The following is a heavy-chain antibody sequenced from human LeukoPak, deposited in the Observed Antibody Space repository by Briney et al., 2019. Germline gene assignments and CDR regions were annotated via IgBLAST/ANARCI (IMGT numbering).Heavy chain of an antibody. D-gene: IGHD2-2*02. J-gene: IGHJ6*02. V-gene: IGHV4-4*02. CDR1: VGSINSGNW. Sequence: PSGTLSLTCAVSVGSINSGNWWSWVRQSPGKGLERSEVIYHNGTPNYNPSLKSRVTIPADTFKHHLSLNMTSVTAADTAVYYCATAPILRGEGGEHYKYGMDVWGQGTTVIVSS. CDR3: ATAPILRGEGGEHYKYGMDV. CDR2: IYHNGTP.